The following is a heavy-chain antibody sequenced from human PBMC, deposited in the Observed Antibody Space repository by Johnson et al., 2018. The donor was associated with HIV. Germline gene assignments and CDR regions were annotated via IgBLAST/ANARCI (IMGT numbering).Heavy chain of an antibody. CDR1: GSTFSNAW. J-gene: IGHJ3*02. CDR2: IISKTDGGTT. Sequence: VQLGEAGGGGGKPGGTLRLSCAASGSTFSNAWMNWVRQAPGKGLEWVGRIISKTDGGTTDYAAPVKGRFTISRDASKNKLYLHMNSLKTEDTAEYYCTTADRSGDFDAVDIWGQGTMVTVSS. D-gene: IGHD3-22*01. CDR3: TTADRSGDFDAVDI. V-gene: IGHV3-15*01.